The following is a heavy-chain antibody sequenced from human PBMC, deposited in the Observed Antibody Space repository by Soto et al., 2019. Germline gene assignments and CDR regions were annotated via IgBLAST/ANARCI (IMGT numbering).Heavy chain of an antibody. CDR1: GGSISSGDYY. V-gene: IGHV4-30-4*01. CDR3: AREPTLYGDHRYFDL. CDR2: IYYSGST. J-gene: IGHJ2*01. D-gene: IGHD4-17*01. Sequence: QVQLQESGPGLVKPSQTLSLTCTVSGGSISSGDYYWSWIRHPPGKGLEWIGYIYYSGSTYYHPSLKSRVTISVETSKNQFSLKLSSVTAADTAVYYCAREPTLYGDHRYFDLWGRGTLVTVSS.